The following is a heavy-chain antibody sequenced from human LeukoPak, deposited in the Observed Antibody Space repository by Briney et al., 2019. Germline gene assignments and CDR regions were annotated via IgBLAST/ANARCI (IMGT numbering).Heavy chain of an antibody. CDR1: GGSISSYY. V-gene: IGHV4-59*12. CDR3: ARETSQKGAHYMDV. Sequence: SETLSLTCTVSGGSISSYYWSWIRQPPGKGLEWIGYIYYSGSTNYNPSPKSRVTMSVDSSKNQVSLKLSSVTAADTAVYYCARETSQKGAHYMDVWGKGTTITISS. J-gene: IGHJ6*03. D-gene: IGHD3-16*01. CDR2: IYYSGST.